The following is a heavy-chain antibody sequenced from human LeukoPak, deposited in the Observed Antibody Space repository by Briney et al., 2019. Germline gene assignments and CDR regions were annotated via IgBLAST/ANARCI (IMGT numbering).Heavy chain of an antibody. CDR3: AKVGTGNQYGSGDFDL. D-gene: IGHD3-10*01. Sequence: GGSLGLSCAASGFTFSSHSMNWVRQAPGKGLEWVSAISSSSTYTKYADSVKGRFTISRDNAKTSVYLQMDSLRAEDTAVYYCAKVGTGNQYGSGDFDLWGQGILVTVSS. V-gene: IGHV3-21*01. CDR1: GFTFSSHS. J-gene: IGHJ4*02. CDR2: ISSSSTYT.